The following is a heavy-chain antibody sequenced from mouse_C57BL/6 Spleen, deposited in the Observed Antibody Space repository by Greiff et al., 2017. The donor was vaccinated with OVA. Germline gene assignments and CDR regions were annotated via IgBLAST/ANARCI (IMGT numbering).Heavy chain of an antibody. CDR1: GYTFTSYW. CDR2: IHPNSGST. Sequence: VQLQQPGAELVKPGASVKLSCKASGYTFTSYWMHWVKQRPGQGLEWIGMIHPNSGSTNYNEKFKSKATLTVDKSSSTAYMQLSSLTSEDDAVYYCASESYYDSSYGFAYWGQGTLVTVSA. J-gene: IGHJ3*01. V-gene: IGHV1-64*01. D-gene: IGHD1-1*01. CDR3: ASESYYDSSYGFAY.